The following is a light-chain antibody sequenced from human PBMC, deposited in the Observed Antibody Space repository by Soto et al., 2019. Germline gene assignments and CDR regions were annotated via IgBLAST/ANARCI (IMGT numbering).Light chain of an antibody. CDR2: DVS. CDR1: SSVVGSYNS. V-gene: IGLV2-14*03. Sequence: QSALAQPASVSGAPGQSIAVSCTGTSSVVGSYNSVSWYQQYPGKAPTLMIHDVSDRPSGVSNRFSGSKSGNTASLTISGLQAEDEADYYCSSFTSSSSYVFGSGTKVPVL. CDR3: SSFTSSSSYV. J-gene: IGLJ1*01.